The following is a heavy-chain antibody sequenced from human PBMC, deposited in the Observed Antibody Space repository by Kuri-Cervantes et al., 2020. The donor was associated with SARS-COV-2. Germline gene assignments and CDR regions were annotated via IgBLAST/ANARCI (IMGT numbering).Heavy chain of an antibody. J-gene: IGHJ6*03. CDR3: ASLGGSSGYYLHYYYYYMDV. CDR2: IYYSMST. D-gene: IGHD3-22*01. Sequence: ESLKISCTVSGFSISSSSYYWGVIRQPPVKGLEWIGSIYYSMSTYYNPYLKIRVTITADTSKNQFSLELSSVTAADTAVYYCASLGGSSGYYLHYYYYYMDVWGKGTTVTVSS. CDR1: GFSISSSSYY. V-gene: IGHV4-39*07.